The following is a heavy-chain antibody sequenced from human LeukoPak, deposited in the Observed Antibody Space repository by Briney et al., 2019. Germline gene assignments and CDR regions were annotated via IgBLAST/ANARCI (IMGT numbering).Heavy chain of an antibody. Sequence: GGSLRLSCAASGFTFSSYGMHWVRQAPGKGLEWVSGISWNSGSIGYADSVKGRFTISRDNAKNSLYLQMNSLRAEDTALYYCAKDMVDYWGQGTLVTVSS. CDR1: GFTFSSYG. CDR3: AKDMVDY. J-gene: IGHJ4*02. CDR2: ISWNSGSI. V-gene: IGHV3-9*01.